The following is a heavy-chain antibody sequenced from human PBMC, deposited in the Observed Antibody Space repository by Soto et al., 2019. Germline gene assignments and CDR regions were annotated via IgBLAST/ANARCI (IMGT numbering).Heavy chain of an antibody. Sequence: GGSLRLSCAGSGFTFGDSYVSWIRQAPGKGLEWLSYISPGSRYPAYADSVKGRFTISRDNAKRSLYLQMMSLTAEDTAIYYCVRGGGGGLFDPWGQGAMVTVSS. CDR3: VRGGGGGLFDP. CDR2: ISPGSRYP. CDR1: GFTFGDSY. D-gene: IGHD2-15*01. V-gene: IGHV3-11*06. J-gene: IGHJ5*02.